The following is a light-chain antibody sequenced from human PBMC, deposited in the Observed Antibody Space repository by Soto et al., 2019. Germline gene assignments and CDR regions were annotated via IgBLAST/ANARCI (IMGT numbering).Light chain of an antibody. Sequence: QSVLTQPPSVSGAPGQRVTISCTGSSSNIGAGYDVHWYQQLPETAPKLLIYANNNRPSGVPDRSSGSKSGTSASLAITGLRAEDEADYYCQSYDSSLTSVVFGGGTKVTVL. V-gene: IGLV1-40*01. CDR3: QSYDSSLTSVV. CDR1: SSNIGAGYD. J-gene: IGLJ2*01. CDR2: ANN.